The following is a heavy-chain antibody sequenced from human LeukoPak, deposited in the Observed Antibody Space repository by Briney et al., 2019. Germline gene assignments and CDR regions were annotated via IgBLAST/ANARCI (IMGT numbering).Heavy chain of an antibody. CDR3: AKASYSTGWDYGMDV. D-gene: IGHD6-19*01. Sequence: GGSLRLSCAASRFSFSRYAMSWVRQAPGKGLEWVSAISGSGGSTYYVDSVKGRFTISRDSSKNTLYLQMNSLRAEDTAVYYCAKASYSTGWDYGMDVWGQGTTVTVSS. V-gene: IGHV3-23*01. CDR1: RFSFSRYA. CDR2: ISGSGGST. J-gene: IGHJ6*02.